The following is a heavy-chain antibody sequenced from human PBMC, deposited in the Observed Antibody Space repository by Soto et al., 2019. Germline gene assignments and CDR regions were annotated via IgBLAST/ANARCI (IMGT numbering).Heavy chain of an antibody. Sequence: QVQLVQSGAEVKKPGASVKVSCKASGYTFSSYGISWVRQAPGQGLEWMGRISAYNGNTNYAQKLQGRVTMTTDTSTSTAYMELRSLRSDDTAGYYCARDRGYNWNYGWFDPWGQGTLVTVSS. CDR2: ISAYNGNT. V-gene: IGHV1-18*01. CDR1: GYTFSSYG. D-gene: IGHD1-7*01. J-gene: IGHJ5*02. CDR3: ARDRGYNWNYGWFDP.